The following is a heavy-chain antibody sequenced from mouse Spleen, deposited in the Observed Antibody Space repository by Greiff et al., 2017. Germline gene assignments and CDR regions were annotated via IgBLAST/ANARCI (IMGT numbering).Heavy chain of an antibody. CDR1: GYTFTDYY. D-gene: IGHD1-1*01. Sequence: QVQLQQSGAELVRPGASVKLSCKASGYTFTDYYINWVKQRPGQGLEWIARIYPGSGNTYYNEKFKGKATLTAEKSSSTAYMQLSSLTSGDSAVYFCARSDTTVVDAMDYWGQGTSVTVSS. CDR3: ARSDTTVVDAMDY. J-gene: IGHJ4*01. V-gene: IGHV1-76*01. CDR2: IYPGSGNT.